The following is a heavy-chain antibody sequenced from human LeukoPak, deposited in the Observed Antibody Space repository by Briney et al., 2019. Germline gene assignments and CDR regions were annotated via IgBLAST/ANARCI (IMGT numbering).Heavy chain of an antibody. V-gene: IGHV3-74*01. Sequence: SGGSLRLSCVVSEFTFSSLWMHWVRQAPGQGPVWVSRINTDGTTTNYADSVKGRFTISRDNAKNTLYLQMNSLRADDTAVYYCATAGNYRFDYWGQGTLVTVSS. D-gene: IGHD5-24*01. CDR1: EFTFSSLW. J-gene: IGHJ4*02. CDR3: ATAGNYRFDY. CDR2: INTDGTTT.